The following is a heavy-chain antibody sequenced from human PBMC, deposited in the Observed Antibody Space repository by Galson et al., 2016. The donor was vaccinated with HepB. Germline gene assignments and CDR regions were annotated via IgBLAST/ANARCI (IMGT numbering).Heavy chain of an antibody. CDR3: KTLIEPFAGDR. CDR2: IPIRTDGWTT. Sequence: ALLLSFASSLFPFNTVCLSWVRQAPGKGLEWVGRIPIRTDGWTTDSVEPVKGRFIISRDDSKNTLYLTMNSLNIEDTAVYYCKTLIEPFAGDRWGKGTRVNVSS. D-gene: IGHD3-22*01. V-gene: IGHV3-15*01. J-gene: IGHJ4*02. CDR1: LFPFNTVC.